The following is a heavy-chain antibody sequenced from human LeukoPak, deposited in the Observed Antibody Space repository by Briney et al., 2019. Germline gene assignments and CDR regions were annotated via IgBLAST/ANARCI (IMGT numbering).Heavy chain of an antibody. CDR1: GFTFDDYG. Sequence: GGSLRLSCAASGFTFDDYGMSWVRQAPGKGLEWVANTKQDGSEKYYVDSVKGRFTISRDNAKNSLYLQMNSLRAEDTAVYYCARVSGYCSSTSCWGGWFDPWGQGTLVTVSS. CDR2: TKQDGSEK. D-gene: IGHD2-2*01. V-gene: IGHV3-7*01. J-gene: IGHJ5*02. CDR3: ARVSGYCSSTSCWGGWFDP.